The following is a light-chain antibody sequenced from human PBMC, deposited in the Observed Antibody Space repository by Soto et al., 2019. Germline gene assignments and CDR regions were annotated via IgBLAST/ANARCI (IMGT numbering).Light chain of an antibody. CDR3: CSYAGSSTFEKV. CDR1: SSDVGSYNL. V-gene: IGLV2-23*02. J-gene: IGLJ3*02. CDR2: EVS. Sequence: QSALTQPASVSGSPGQSITISCTGTSSDVGSYNLVSWYQQHPGKAPKLMIYEVSKRPSGVSNRFSGSKSGNTASLTISGLQAEDEADYYCCSYAGSSTFEKVFGGGTKVTVL.